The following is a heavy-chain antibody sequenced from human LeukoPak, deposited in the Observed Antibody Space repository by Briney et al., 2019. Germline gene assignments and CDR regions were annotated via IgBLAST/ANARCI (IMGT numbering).Heavy chain of an antibody. CDR3: APPPIAATGN. Sequence: PGGSLRLSCTASGFIFNDFWMSWVRQAPGEGLEWVANIRQDGGAKNYVDSVKGRFTISRDNAKKSLYLQMNGLRAEDTAVYYCAPPPIAATGNWGQGTLVTVSS. CDR1: GFIFNDFW. D-gene: IGHD6-13*01. CDR2: IRQDGGAK. J-gene: IGHJ4*02. V-gene: IGHV3-7*01.